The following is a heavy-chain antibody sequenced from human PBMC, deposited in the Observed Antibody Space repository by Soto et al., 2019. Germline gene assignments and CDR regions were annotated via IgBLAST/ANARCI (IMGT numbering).Heavy chain of an antibody. D-gene: IGHD3-16*02. J-gene: IGHJ6*02. CDR3: AKYQRLSGMQV. CDR2: IIPILTTA. CDR1: GGTFSSFS. Sequence: QVQLVQSGAEMKKPGSSVTVSCKASGGTFSSFSINWVRQAPGQGLEWMGGIIPILTTADYAQKFQDRVTTTADVPPTTVDMTLRSLRSDDTAIYYCAKYQRLSGMQVWGQGTTVTVSS. V-gene: IGHV1-69*12.